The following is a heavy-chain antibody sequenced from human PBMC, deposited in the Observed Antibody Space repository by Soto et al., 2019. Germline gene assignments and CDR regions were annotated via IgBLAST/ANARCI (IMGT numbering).Heavy chain of an antibody. V-gene: IGHV1-18*01. J-gene: IGHJ4*02. D-gene: IGHD3-10*01. CDR2: ISAYNGNT. CDR3: ARDRRQHFHGSGTSF. Sequence: QVQLVQSGAEVKKPGASVKVSCKASGYTFTSYGISWVRQAPGQGLEWMGWISAYNGNTNYAQKLQGRVTMTTDTSTSTAYMELRSRRSDDTAVYYCARDRRQHFHGSGTSFWGQGTLVTVSS. CDR1: GYTFTSYG.